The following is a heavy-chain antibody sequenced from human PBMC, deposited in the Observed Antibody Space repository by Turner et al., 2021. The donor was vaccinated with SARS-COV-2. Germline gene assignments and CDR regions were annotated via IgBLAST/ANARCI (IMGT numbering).Heavy chain of an antibody. D-gene: IGHD5-18*01. J-gene: IGHJ6*02. V-gene: IGHV4-39*01. CDR3: ARLMDTAMDYYGMDV. CDR2: IYYSGIT. CDR1: GGSIGSSTYS. Sequence: QLQLQESGPGLVKPSETLSLTCTVSGGSIGSSTYSWGWIRQPPGKGREWIGNIYYSGITYYNPTPKSRVTISVDMSKNQFSLKLSSVNAADTAVYYCARLMDTAMDYYGMDVWGQGTTVTVSS.